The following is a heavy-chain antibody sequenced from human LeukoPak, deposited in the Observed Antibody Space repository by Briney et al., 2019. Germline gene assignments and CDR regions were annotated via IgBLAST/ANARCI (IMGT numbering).Heavy chain of an antibody. J-gene: IGHJ5*02. CDR3: ARGAPGFHVFSP. CDR2: INHSGST. Sequence: SETLSLTCAVYGGSFSGYYWSWIRQPPGKGLEWIGEINHSGSTNYNPSLKSRVTISVDTSKNQFSLKLSSVTAADTAVYYCARGAPGFHVFSPWGQGTLVTVSS. D-gene: IGHD3-9*01. CDR1: GGSFSGYY. V-gene: IGHV4-34*01.